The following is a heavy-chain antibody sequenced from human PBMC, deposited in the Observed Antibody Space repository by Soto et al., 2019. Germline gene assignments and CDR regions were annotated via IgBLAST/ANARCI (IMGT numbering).Heavy chain of an antibody. CDR1: GYSFTSYW. CDR2: IDPSDSYT. J-gene: IGHJ6*02. Sequence: GESLKISCKGSGYSFTSYWISWVRQVPGKGLEWMGRIDPSDSYTNYSPSFQGHVTISADKSISTAYLQWSSLKASDTAMYYCARWQVDYYGMDVWGQGTTVTVSS. V-gene: IGHV5-10-1*01. CDR3: ARWQVDYYGMDV.